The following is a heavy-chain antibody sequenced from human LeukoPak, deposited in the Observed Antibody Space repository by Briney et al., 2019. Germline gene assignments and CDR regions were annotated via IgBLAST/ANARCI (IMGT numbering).Heavy chain of an antibody. V-gene: IGHV3-7*01. J-gene: IGHJ6*02. CDR1: GFTFSSYW. D-gene: IGHD4-17*01. Sequence: GGSLRLSCAASGFTFSSYWMSWVRQAPGKGLEWVANIKQDGSEKYYVDSVKGRFTISRDNAKNSLYLQMNSLRAEDTAVYYCARDHDYGDYHYYYYGMDVWGQGTTVTVSS. CDR2: IKQDGSEK. CDR3: ARDHDYGDYHYYYYGMDV.